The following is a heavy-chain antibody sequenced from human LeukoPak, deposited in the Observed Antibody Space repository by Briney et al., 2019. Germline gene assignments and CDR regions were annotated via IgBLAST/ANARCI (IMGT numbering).Heavy chain of an antibody. V-gene: IGHV3-23*01. CDR3: AKGGSRWTYYFDT. D-gene: IGHD6-13*01. J-gene: IGHJ4*02. Sequence: GGCQRLSCVASGFTFSSCAMNWARQAPGKGLEWVSVISGTGDSTYYTASVKGRFTISRDNSKNTLYLQMNSLRAEDTAIYYCAKGGSRWTYYFDTWGPGNLLTVSS. CDR2: ISGTGDST. CDR1: GFTFSSCA.